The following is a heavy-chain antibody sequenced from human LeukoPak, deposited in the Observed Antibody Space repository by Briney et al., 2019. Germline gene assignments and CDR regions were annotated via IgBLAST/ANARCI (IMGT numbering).Heavy chain of an antibody. J-gene: IGHJ4*02. CDR2: MNPNSGNT. V-gene: IGHV1-8*01. CDR1: GYTFTSYD. D-gene: IGHD3-22*01. Sequence: ASVKVSCKASGYTFTSYDINWVRQATGQGLEWMGWMNPNSGNTGYAQKFQGRVTMTRNTSISTAYMELSSLRSEDTAVYYCATSGRRGVTMIVVVPFDYWGQGTLVTVSS. CDR3: ATSGRRGVTMIVVVPFDY.